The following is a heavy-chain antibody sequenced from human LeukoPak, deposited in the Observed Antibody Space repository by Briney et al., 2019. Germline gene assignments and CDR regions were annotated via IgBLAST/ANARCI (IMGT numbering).Heavy chain of an antibody. V-gene: IGHV4-59*08. J-gene: IGHJ4*02. Sequence: KPSETLSLTCTVSGGSISSYYWSWIRQPPGKGLEWIGYIYYSGSTYYNPSLKSRVTISVDTSKNQFSLKLSSVTAADTAVYYCARHRYGSGSYCFDYWGQGTLVTVSS. CDR3: ARHRYGSGSYCFDY. D-gene: IGHD3-10*01. CDR1: GGSISSYY. CDR2: IYYSGST.